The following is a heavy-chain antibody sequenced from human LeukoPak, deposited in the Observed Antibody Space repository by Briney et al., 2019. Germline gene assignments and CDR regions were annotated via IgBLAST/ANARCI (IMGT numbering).Heavy chain of an antibody. CDR1: GGSFSGHY. CDR2: INHGGAT. J-gene: IGHJ4*02. CDR3: ARIAKDSSGWSHFDY. V-gene: IGHV4-34*01. D-gene: IGHD6-19*01. Sequence: PSETLSLTCAVYGGSFSGHYWSWIRQTPGKGLEWLGEINHGGATNYNPSVKSRLTISVATSNNQFSLKLTSVTAADTAVYYCARIAKDSSGWSHFDYWGQGILVTVSS.